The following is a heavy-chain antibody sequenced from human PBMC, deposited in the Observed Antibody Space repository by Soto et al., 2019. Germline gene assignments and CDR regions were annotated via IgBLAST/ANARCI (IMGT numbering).Heavy chain of an antibody. Sequence: PSETLSLTCTVSGGSISSGGYYWSWIRQHPGKGLEWIGYIYYSGSTYYNPSFQGQVTISADKSINTAYLQWSSLKASDTAMYYCARDYCSGTTCYEFDYWGQGTQVTVSS. D-gene: IGHD2-2*01. V-gene: IGHV4-31*01. CDR1: GGSISSGGYY. CDR2: IYYSGST. J-gene: IGHJ4*02. CDR3: ARDYCSGTTCYEFDY.